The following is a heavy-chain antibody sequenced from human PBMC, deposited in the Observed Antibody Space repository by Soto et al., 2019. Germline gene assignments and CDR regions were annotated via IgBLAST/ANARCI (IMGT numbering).Heavy chain of an antibody. J-gene: IGHJ6*02. V-gene: IGHV1-3*01. D-gene: IGHD3-3*01. Sequence: ASVKVSCRASGCTFTSYAMHWVRQAPGQRLEWMGWINAGNGNTKYSQKFQGRVTITADKSTSTAYVELSSLRSEDTAVYYCARGGRITIFGVVIIADYYYYGMDVWGQGTTVTVSS. CDR3: ARGGRITIFGVVIIADYYYYGMDV. CDR1: GCTFTSYA. CDR2: INAGNGNT.